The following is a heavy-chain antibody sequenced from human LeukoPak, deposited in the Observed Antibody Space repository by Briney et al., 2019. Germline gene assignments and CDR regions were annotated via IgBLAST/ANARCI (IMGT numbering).Heavy chain of an antibody. CDR3: ARGGDGSNSLINY. V-gene: IGHV3-74*01. D-gene: IGHD5-24*01. CDR2: INPDGSTT. Sequence: PGGSLRLSCEASGFSFNKYWMHWVRQAPGKGPVWVSRINPDGSTTNYADSVKGRFSISRDNAKSIMYLQMNSLSVEDTAVYYCARGGDGSNSLINYWGQGTLVTVSS. J-gene: IGHJ4*02. CDR1: GFSFNKYW.